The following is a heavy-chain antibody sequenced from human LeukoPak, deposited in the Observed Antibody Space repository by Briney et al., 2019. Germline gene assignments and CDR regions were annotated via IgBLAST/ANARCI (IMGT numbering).Heavy chain of an antibody. CDR1: GYTFTSYV. D-gene: IGHD3-3*01. V-gene: IGHV1-18*01. Sequence: ASVKVSCKASGYTFTSYVISWARQAPGQGLEWMGWISAYNGNTNYAQKLQGRVTMTTDTSTSTAYMELRSLRSDDTAVYYCARVRQDFWSGYYCDYWGQGTLVTVSS. CDR3: ARVRQDFWSGYYCDY. J-gene: IGHJ4*02. CDR2: ISAYNGNT.